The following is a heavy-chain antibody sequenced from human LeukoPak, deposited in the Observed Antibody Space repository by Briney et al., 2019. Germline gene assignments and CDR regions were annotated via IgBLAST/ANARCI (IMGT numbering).Heavy chain of an antibody. Sequence: ASVKVSCKASGYTFTSYYMHWVRQAPGQGLEWMGWINPNSGGTNYAQKFLGRVTMTTDTSTTTAYMELRNLRSDDTAVYYCARVEYCNVGNCYFRPGAYWGQGTLVTVSS. CDR1: GYTFTSYY. J-gene: IGHJ4*02. V-gene: IGHV1-2*02. CDR2: INPNSGGT. D-gene: IGHD2-15*01. CDR3: ARVEYCNVGNCYFRPGAY.